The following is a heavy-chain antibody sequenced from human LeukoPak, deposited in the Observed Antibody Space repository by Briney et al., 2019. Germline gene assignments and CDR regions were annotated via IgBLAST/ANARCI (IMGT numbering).Heavy chain of an antibody. J-gene: IGHJ3*02. V-gene: IGHV7-4-1*02. D-gene: IGHD6-19*01. CDR3: ARAGAVAGTDTFDI. CDR2: INTNTGNP. Sequence: VASVKVSCKASGYTFTSYAMNWVRQAPGQGLEWMGWINTNTGNPTYAQGFTGRFVFSLDTSVSTAYLQINNLKAEDTAVYYCARAGAVAGTDTFDIWGQGTMVTVSS. CDR1: GYTFTSYA.